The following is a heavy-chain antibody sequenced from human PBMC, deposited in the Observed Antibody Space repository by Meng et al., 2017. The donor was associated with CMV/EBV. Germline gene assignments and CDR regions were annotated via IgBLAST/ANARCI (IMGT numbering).Heavy chain of an antibody. Sequence: GESLKISCAASGFTFDDYGMSWVRQAPGKGLEWVSGINWNGGSTGYADSVKGRFTISRDNAKNSLYLQMNSLRAEDTALYYCARARIFHLGWFDPWGQGTLVTVSS. CDR2: INWNGGST. CDR3: ARARIFHLGWFDP. D-gene: IGHD2-15*01. V-gene: IGHV3-20*04. CDR1: GFTFDDYG. J-gene: IGHJ5*02.